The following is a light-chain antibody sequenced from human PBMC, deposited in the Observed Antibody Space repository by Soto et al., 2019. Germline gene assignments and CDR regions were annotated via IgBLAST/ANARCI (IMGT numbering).Light chain of an antibody. CDR2: AAS. CDR1: QGISSW. CDR3: QQPNSIPLT. Sequence: DIQMTQSPSSVSASVGDRVTITCRASQGISSWLAWYQQKPVKAPQLLIYAASSLQTRVPSRLSGSGSWTDFTLTISSLQPEDFATYYCQQPNSIPLTFGQGTRLEIK. J-gene: IGKJ5*01. V-gene: IGKV1-12*01.